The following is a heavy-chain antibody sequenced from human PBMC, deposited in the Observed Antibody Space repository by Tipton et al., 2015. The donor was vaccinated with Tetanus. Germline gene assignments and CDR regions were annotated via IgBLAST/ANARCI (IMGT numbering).Heavy chain of an antibody. CDR1: GFTVSSNY. CDR2: IYSCGST. J-gene: IGHJ4*02. D-gene: IGHD2-15*01. CDR3: ARGWHSDPEGYCSGGTPLDY. V-gene: IGHV3-66*03. Sequence: SLRLSCAASGFTVSSNYMSWVRQAPGKGLEWVSVIYSCGSTYYADSVKGRFTISRDNSKNTLYLQMNSLRAEDTAVYYCARGWHSDPEGYCSGGTPLDYGAQGTLVTFSS.